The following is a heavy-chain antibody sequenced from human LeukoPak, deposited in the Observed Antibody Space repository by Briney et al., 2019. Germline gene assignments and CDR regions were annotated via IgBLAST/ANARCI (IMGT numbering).Heavy chain of an antibody. CDR2: ISSNGGGT. V-gene: IGHV3-64*01. Sequence: GGSLRLSCAASGFTFSSYAMHWVRQAPGKGLEYVSAISSNGGGTYYANSVKGRFTISRDNSKNTLYLQMGSLRAEDMAVYYCARDKRGYYDFWSGYAFYYYYMDVWGKGTTVTVSS. CDR3: ARDKRGYYDFWSGYAFYYYYMDV. CDR1: GFTFSSYA. D-gene: IGHD3-3*01. J-gene: IGHJ6*03.